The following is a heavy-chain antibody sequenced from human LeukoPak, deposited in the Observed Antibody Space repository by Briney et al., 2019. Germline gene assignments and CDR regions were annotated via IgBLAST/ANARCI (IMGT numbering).Heavy chain of an antibody. D-gene: IGHD1-26*01. CDR3: ASCIVGASYYYGMDV. CDR2: INPNSGGT. J-gene: IGHJ6*02. V-gene: IGHV1-2*02. CDR1: GYTFTGYY. Sequence: ASVKVSCKASGYTFTGYYMHWVRQAPGQGLEWMGWINPNSGGTNYAQKFQGRVTMTRDTSISTAYMELSRLRSDDTAVYYCASCIVGASYYYGMDVWGQGTTVTVSS.